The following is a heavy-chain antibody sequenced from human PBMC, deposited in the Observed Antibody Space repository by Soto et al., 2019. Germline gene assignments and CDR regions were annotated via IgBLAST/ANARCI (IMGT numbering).Heavy chain of an antibody. CDR3: ANWGSQLLSYYGMDV. CDR1: GFTFSSYA. Sequence: EVQLLESGGGLVQPGGSLRLSCAASGFTFSSYAMGWVRQAPGKGLEWVSTFGITGGDTYYADSVKGRFFISREDSKYTLHLQMNSLRAEDTAVNHCANWGSQLLSYYGMDVWGQGTTVTVSS. J-gene: IGHJ6*02. V-gene: IGHV3-23*01. D-gene: IGHD7-27*01. CDR2: FGITGGDT.